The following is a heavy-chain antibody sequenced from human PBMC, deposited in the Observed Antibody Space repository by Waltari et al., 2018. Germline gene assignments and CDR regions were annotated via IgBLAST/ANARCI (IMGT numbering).Heavy chain of an antibody. V-gene: IGHV1-69*01. CDR1: GGTFSSYA. J-gene: IGHJ6*02. Sequence: QVQLVQSGAEVKKPGSSVKVSCKASGGTFSSYAISWVRQAPGQGLEWMGGSIPIFGTANYAQKFQGRVTITADESTSTAYMELSSLRSEDTAVYYCARVITEGYYYGMDVWGQGTTVTVSS. CDR2: SIPIFGTA. D-gene: IGHD3-22*01. CDR3: ARVITEGYYYGMDV.